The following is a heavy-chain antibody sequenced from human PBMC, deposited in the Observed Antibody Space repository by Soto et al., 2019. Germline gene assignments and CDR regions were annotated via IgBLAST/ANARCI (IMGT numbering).Heavy chain of an antibody. CDR2: MNPNSGNT. CDR1: GYTFTSYD. J-gene: IGHJ3*02. D-gene: IGHD4-17*01. Sequence: ASVKVSCKASGYTFTSYDINWVRQATGQGLEWMGWMNPNSGNTGYAQKFQGRVTMTRNTSISTAYMELSSLRSEDTAVYYCARRTTTVTTDAFDIWGQGTMVTVSS. CDR3: ARRTTTVTTDAFDI. V-gene: IGHV1-8*01.